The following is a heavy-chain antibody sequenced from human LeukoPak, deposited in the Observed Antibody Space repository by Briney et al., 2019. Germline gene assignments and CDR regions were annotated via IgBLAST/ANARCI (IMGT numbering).Heavy chain of an antibody. CDR3: ARDESGYDPTQPYYYYGMDV. J-gene: IGHJ6*02. CDR1: GYTFTSYG. Sequence: ASVKVSRKASGYTFTSYGISWVRQAPGQGLEWMGWISAYNGNTNYAQKLQGRVTMTTDTSTSTAYMELRSLRSDDTAVYYCARDESGYDPTQPYYYYGMDVWGQGTTVTVS. CDR2: ISAYNGNT. D-gene: IGHD5-12*01. V-gene: IGHV1-18*01.